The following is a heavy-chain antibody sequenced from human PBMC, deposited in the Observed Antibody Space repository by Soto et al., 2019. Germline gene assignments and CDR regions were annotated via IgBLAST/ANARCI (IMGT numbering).Heavy chain of an antibody. CDR1: GGSFSGYY. Sequence: QVQLQQWGAGLLKPSETLSLTCAVYGGSFSGYYWSWIRQPPGKGLEWIGEINHSGSTNYNPSLKSRVTISVDTSKNQFSLKLSSVTAADTAVYYCARKFSSGYYTGTFDYWGLGTLVTVSS. CDR2: INHSGST. CDR3: ARKFSSGYYTGTFDY. D-gene: IGHD3-22*01. V-gene: IGHV4-34*01. J-gene: IGHJ4*02.